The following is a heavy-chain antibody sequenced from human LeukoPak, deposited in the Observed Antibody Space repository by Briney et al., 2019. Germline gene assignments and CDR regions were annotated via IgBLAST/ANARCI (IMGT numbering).Heavy chain of an antibody. CDR1: GFSFCNAW. V-gene: IGHV3-15*01. CDR2: IKSKTDGGTT. CDR3: TTDRGYSYSYTY. J-gene: IGHJ4*02. Sequence: PGGSLRLSCAASGFSFCNAWMSWGRQALGKGLERGGRIKSKTDGGTTYYAAPVKGRFTISRDDSKNTVFLQMNSLKTEDTAVYYCTTDRGYSYSYTYWGQGTLVTVSS. D-gene: IGHD5-18*01.